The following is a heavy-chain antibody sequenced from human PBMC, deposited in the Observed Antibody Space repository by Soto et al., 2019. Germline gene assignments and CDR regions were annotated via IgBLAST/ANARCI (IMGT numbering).Heavy chain of an antibody. V-gene: IGHV1-18*01. D-gene: IGHD5-12*01. CDR2: INSYNGDT. Sequence: QVQLEQSGAEVKKPGASVKVSCKASGYTFTRSGISWVRQAPGQGPEWMGWINSYNGDTNYAQTFQGRVTMTTDTSTSTAYMELRSLRSDDTAVYYCAREGVAPYYYYGMDVWGQGTPVTVSS. J-gene: IGHJ6*02. CDR1: GYTFTRSG. CDR3: AREGVAPYYYYGMDV.